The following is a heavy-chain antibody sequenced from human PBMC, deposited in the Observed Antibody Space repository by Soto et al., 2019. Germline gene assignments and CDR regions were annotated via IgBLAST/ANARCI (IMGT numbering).Heavy chain of an antibody. Sequence: SETLSLTCTVSGGAIRNSIYYWGWIRQPPGKGLEWIGTIYYDGSVAYSPSLKSRVTLSVDTSRNHFSVKINSVTAADTAVYFCARHRIAVAGPLDYWGQETRVTVS. V-gene: IGHV4-39*01. CDR3: ARHRIAVAGPLDY. D-gene: IGHD6-19*01. CDR1: GGAIRNSIYY. CDR2: IYYDGSV. J-gene: IGHJ4*02.